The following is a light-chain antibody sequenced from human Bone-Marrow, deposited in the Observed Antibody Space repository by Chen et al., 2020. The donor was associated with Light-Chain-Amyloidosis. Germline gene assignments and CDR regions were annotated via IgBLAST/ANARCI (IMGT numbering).Light chain of an antibody. V-gene: IGKV3-20*01. CDR3: QQYGTSPLT. J-gene: IGKJ4*01. Sequence: ELVLTQSPGTLSLSPGEGANLSCRASLTISSNYLTWYQQKFGQAPRLLIYGSSSRATGIPDRFTGSGSGTDFTLTINRLEPEDFAMYYCQQYGTSPLTFGGGTKVEIK. CDR2: GSS. CDR1: LTISSNY.